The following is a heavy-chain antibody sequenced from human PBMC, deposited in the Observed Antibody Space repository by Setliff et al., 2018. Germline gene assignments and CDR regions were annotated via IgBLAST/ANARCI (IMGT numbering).Heavy chain of an antibody. CDR1: GYTFTSYN. V-gene: IGHV1-18*01. Sequence: ASVKVSCKTSGYTFTSYNINWVRQAPGQGLEWMGWVSAYNGNTNYAQKFQGRVTMTSDTSISTAYMELGRLRSDDTAMYFCARDGGGDSDAFDIWGQGTMVTVS. CDR2: VSAYNGNT. CDR3: ARDGGGDSDAFDI. J-gene: IGHJ3*02. D-gene: IGHD3-16*01.